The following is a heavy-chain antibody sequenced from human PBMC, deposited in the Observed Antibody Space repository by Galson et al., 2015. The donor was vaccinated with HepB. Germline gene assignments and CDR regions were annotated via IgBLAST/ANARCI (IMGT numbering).Heavy chain of an antibody. V-gene: IGHV1-69*05. CDR1: GGTFSSYA. D-gene: IGHD3-22*01. Sequence: SCKASGGTFSSYAISWVRQAPGQGLEWMGGIIPIFGTANYAQKFQGRVTMTRDTSTSTVYMELSSLRSEDTAVYYCARAPRITMIVVPLGYFDYWGQGTLVTVSS. CDR2: IIPIFGTA. J-gene: IGHJ4*02. CDR3: ARAPRITMIVVPLGYFDY.